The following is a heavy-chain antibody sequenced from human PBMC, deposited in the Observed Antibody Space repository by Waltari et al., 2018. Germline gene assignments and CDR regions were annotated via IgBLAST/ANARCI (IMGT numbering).Heavy chain of an antibody. CDR2: MTADGRSR. V-gene: IGHV3-23*01. J-gene: IGHJ2*01. CDR3: AKADFGDPFWYFDL. Sequence: EVQLLESGGDLVQSGGSLRLSCAAPGFSFSHYPMAWVRQAPGKGLEWVSTMTADGRSRNYADSVKGRFTISRDNSQNTLDLQMNTLRAEDTAVYFCAKADFGDPFWYFDLWGRGTLVTV. CDR1: GFSFSHYP. D-gene: IGHD4-17*01.